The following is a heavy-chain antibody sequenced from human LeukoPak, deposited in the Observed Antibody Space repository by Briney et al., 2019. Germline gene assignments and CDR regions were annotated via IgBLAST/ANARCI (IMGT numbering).Heavy chain of an antibody. V-gene: IGHV3-30-3*01. CDR1: GFTFSSYA. CDR3: ARDQPEHYLPSDY. D-gene: IGHD1-14*01. Sequence: GGSLRLSCAAPGFTFSSYAMHWVRQAPGKGLQWVAFISYDGNNIHYADSVKGRFTISRDNSKNTLYLQMNSLRLEDTAVFYCARDQPEHYLPSDYWGQGTLVTVSS. J-gene: IGHJ4*02. CDR2: ISYDGNNI.